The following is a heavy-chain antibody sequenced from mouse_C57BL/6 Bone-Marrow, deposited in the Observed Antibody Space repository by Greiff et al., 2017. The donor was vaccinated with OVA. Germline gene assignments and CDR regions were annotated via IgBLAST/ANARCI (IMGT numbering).Heavy chain of an antibody. V-gene: IGHV14-3*01. Sequence: VQLKESVAELVRPGASVKLSCTASGFNIKNTYMHWVKQRPEQGLEWIGRIDPANGITKYAPKFQGKATITADTSSNTAYLQLSSLTSEDTAIYYCARGLYGSRYFDVWGTGTTVTVSS. CDR1: GFNIKNTY. CDR3: ARGLYGSRYFDV. J-gene: IGHJ1*03. CDR2: IDPANGIT. D-gene: IGHD1-1*01.